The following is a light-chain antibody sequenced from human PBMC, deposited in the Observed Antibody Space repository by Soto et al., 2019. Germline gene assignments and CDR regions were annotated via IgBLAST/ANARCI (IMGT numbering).Light chain of an antibody. CDR3: CEYAGNDNFYV. Sequence: QSALTQPPSASGSPGQSVTISCTGASSDVCAYNYVSWYQQHPGKAPKLIIYEVNKRPSGVPDRFSGSKSGNTASLTVSGLQAEDEADYYCCEYAGNDNFYVFGTGTKVTVL. CDR2: EVN. J-gene: IGLJ1*01. V-gene: IGLV2-8*01. CDR1: SSDVCAYNY.